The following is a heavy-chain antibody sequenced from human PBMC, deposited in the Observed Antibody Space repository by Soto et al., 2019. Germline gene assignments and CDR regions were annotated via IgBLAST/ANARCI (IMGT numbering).Heavy chain of an antibody. CDR1: GYTLTNYA. Sequence: QVQLVQSAAEVKKPGASVKVSCKASGYTLTNYAISWVRQAPGQGPEWMGWINTYNGNSNYAQKFQGRVTMTTDTSTNTAYMELRSLTSADTAVYYGARDCTGGSCFCIYWGQGTLVTVSS. D-gene: IGHD2-15*01. CDR3: ARDCTGGSCFCIY. J-gene: IGHJ4*02. V-gene: IGHV1-18*01. CDR2: INTYNGNS.